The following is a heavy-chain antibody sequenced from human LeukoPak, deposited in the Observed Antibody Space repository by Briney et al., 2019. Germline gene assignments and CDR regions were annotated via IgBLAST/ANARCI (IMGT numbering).Heavy chain of an antibody. D-gene: IGHD3-10*01. CDR2: FDPEDGET. CDR3: ARGHGFGEFYNWFDP. CDR1: GYTLTELS. Sequence: GASVKVSCKVSGYTLTELSMHWVRQAPGKGLEWMGGFDPEDGETIYAQKFQGRVTMTEDTSTDTAYMELSSLRSEDTAVYYCARGHGFGEFYNWFDPWGQGTLVTVPS. J-gene: IGHJ5*02. V-gene: IGHV1-24*01.